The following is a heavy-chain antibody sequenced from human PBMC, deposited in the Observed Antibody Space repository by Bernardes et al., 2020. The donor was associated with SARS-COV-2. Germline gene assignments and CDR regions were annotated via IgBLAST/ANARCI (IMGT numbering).Heavy chain of an antibody. CDR2: ITSSSSYI. CDR3: ARQYSSSLDS. J-gene: IGHJ4*02. D-gene: IGHD6-13*01. CDR1: GFTFSSHS. V-gene: IGHV3-21*01. Sequence: GGSLRLSCAASGFTFSSHSMNWVRQAPGEGLEWVSSITSSSSYIYYADSVKGRFTISRDNAKNSLYLQMNSLRAEDTAVYYCARQYSSSLDSWGQGTLVTVSS.